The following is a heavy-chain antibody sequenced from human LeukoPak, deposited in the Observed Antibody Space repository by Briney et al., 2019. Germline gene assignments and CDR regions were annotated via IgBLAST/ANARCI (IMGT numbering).Heavy chain of an antibody. J-gene: IGHJ4*02. CDR1: GFTFSSYR. CDR2: ISSSSSYI. D-gene: IGHD6-19*01. Sequence: KSGGSLRLSCAASGFTFSSYRMNWVRQAPGKGLEWVSSISSSSSYIYYADSVKGRFTISRDNAKNSLYLQMNSLRAEDTAVYYCARDVAGGQQWLVQYLDYWGQGTLVTVSS. CDR3: ARDVAGGQQWLVQYLDY. V-gene: IGHV3-21*01.